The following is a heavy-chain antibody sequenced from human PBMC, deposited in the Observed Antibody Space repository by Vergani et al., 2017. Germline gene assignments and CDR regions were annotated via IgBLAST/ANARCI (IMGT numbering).Heavy chain of an antibody. V-gene: IGHV3-15*01. D-gene: IGHD3-3*01. CDR1: GFTFSNAW. Sequence: EVQLVESGGGLVKPGGSLRLSCAASGFTFSNAWMSWVRQAPGKGLEWVGRIKSKTDGGTTDYAAPVKGRFTISRDDSKNTLYLQMNSLKTEDTAVYYCTTFPYYDSWSGYYSDAFDIWGQGTMVTVSS. CDR3: TTFPYYDSWSGYYSDAFDI. J-gene: IGHJ3*02. CDR2: IKSKTDGGTT.